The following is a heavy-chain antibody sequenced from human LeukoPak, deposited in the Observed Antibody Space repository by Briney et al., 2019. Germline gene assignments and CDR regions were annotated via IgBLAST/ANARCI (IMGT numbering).Heavy chain of an antibody. CDR3: ARHSSYGYSSVAYYGMDV. V-gene: IGHV4-61*05. CDR2: IYYSGST. J-gene: IGHJ6*02. Sequence: SETLSLTCTVSGGSISSSSYYWSWIRQPPGKGLEWIGYIYYSGSTNYIPSLKSRVTISVDTSKNQFSLKLSSVTAADTAVYYCARHSSYGYSSVAYYGMDVWGQGTTVTVSS. D-gene: IGHD5-18*01. CDR1: GGSISSSSYY.